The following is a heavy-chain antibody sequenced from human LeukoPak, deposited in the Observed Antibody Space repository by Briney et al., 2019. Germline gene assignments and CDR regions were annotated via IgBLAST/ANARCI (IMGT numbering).Heavy chain of an antibody. D-gene: IGHD5-18*01. J-gene: IGHJ4*02. V-gene: IGHV3-30-3*01. CDR2: ISYDGSNK. CDR3: ASARGSNYGSLGD. CDR1: GFTFSHYP. Sequence: PGGSLRLSCAASGFTFSHYPMHWVRQAPGKGLEWVAVISYDGSNKNYADSVKGRFTISRDNTLHLQMNSLRVEDTAVYYCASARGSNYGSLGDWGQGTLVTVSS.